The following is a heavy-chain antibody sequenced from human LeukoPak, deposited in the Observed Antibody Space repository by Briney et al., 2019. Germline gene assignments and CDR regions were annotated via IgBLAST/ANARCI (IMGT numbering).Heavy chain of an antibody. D-gene: IGHD4-11*01. CDR1: GLTFSSYE. V-gene: IGHV3-48*03. J-gene: IGHJ4*02. CDR3: AREGGATVYYFDY. CDR2: ISSSGSTK. Sequence: PGGSLRLYGAASGLTFSSYEMNWVRQAPGKGLEWVSYISSSGSTKYYADSVKGRFTISRDNAKNSLYLQMNSLGAEDTAVYYCAREGGATVYYFDYWGQGTLVTVSS.